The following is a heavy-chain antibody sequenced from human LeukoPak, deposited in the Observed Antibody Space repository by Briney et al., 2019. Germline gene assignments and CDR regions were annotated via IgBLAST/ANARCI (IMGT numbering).Heavy chain of an antibody. Sequence: PGGSLRLSCAASGFILSSYWMTRVRQAPGKGLEWVANINQDGSAKHYVDSVKGRFTISRGIAKNSLYLQMNSLGAEDTAMYYCATGIFGVDYRGQGTLVTVSS. J-gene: IGHJ4*02. CDR3: ATGIFGVDY. D-gene: IGHD3-3*01. V-gene: IGHV3-7*01. CDR1: GFILSSYW. CDR2: INQDGSAK.